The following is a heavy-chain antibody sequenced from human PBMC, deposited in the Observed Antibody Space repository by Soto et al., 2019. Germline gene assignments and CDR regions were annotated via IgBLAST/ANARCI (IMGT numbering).Heavy chain of an antibody. D-gene: IGHD1-26*01. CDR3: AKGGLHGRGDWFDP. Sequence: SETLSLTCTVSCASISDYSWSWIRQPAGKGLEWMGRIYSSGNIHYNPSFRSRFTMSIDTSRDQFSLRLTSVTAADTAVYYCAKGGLHGRGDWFDPWGQGPPVTVSS. V-gene: IGHV4-4*07. CDR1: CASISDYS. CDR2: IYSSGNI. J-gene: IGHJ5*02.